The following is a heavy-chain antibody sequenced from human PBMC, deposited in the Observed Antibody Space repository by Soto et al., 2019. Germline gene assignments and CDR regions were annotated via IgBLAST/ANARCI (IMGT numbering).Heavy chain of an antibody. J-gene: IGHJ4*02. Sequence: PGGSLSLSCAASGFTFSSYAMSWVRQPPGKGLEWVSGIRDSGGRTYYADSVKGRFTISRDNSKNTLYLQMSSLRAEDTAVYYCAVGLLKFDYWGQGTLVTVSS. V-gene: IGHV3-23*01. CDR3: AVGLLKFDY. D-gene: IGHD1-26*01. CDR1: GFTFSSYA. CDR2: IRDSGGRT.